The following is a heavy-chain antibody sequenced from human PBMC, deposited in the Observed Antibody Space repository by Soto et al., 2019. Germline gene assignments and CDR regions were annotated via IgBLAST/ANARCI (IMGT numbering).Heavy chain of an antibody. CDR2: ISGSGGST. D-gene: IGHD3-16*02. V-gene: IGHV3-23*01. CDR1: GFTFSSYA. CDR3: AKDHDYIWGSYRLGYFDY. Sequence: EVQLLESGGGLVQPGGSLRLSCAASGFTFSSYAMSWVRQAPGTGLEWVSAISGSGGSTYYADSVKGRFTISRDNSKNTLDLQMNSLRAEDTAVYYCAKDHDYIWGSYRLGYFDYWGQGTLVTVSS. J-gene: IGHJ4*02.